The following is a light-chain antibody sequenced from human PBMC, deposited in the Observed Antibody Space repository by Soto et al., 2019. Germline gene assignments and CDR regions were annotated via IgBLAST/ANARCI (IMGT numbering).Light chain of an antibody. Sequence: QSALTQPASVSGSPGQSITISCTGTSSDVGSYNLVSWYQQYPGKAPKFLIYEVSKRPSGVSNRFSGSKSGNTASLTISGLQAEDEADYYCCSYAGSSTWIFGGGTKLTV. CDR3: CSYAGSSTWI. CDR2: EVS. CDR1: SSDVGSYNL. V-gene: IGLV2-23*02. J-gene: IGLJ2*01.